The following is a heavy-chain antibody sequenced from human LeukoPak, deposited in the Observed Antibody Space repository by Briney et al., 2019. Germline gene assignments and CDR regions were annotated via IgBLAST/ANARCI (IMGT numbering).Heavy chain of an antibody. CDR3: ARGLVVVPAAIIPHFEY. CDR1: GGTFSSYA. V-gene: IGHV1-69*13. Sequence: ASVKVSCKASGGTFSSYAISWVRQAPGQGLEWMGGTIPIFGTANYAQKFQGRVTITADESTSTAYMELSSLRSEDTAAYYCARGLVVVPAAIIPHFEYWGQGTLVTVSS. J-gene: IGHJ4*02. D-gene: IGHD2-2*01. CDR2: TIPIFGTA.